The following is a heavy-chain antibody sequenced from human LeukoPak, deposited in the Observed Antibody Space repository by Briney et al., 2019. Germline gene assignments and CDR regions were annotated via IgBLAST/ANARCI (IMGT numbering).Heavy chain of an antibody. CDR3: ARELIQLWRAFDI. CDR1: GFTFSSYS. J-gene: IGHJ3*02. CDR2: ISSSSSYI. D-gene: IGHD5-18*01. V-gene: IGHV3-21*01. Sequence: PGGSLRLSCAASGFTFSSYSMSWVRQAPGKGLEWVSSISSSSSYIYYADSVKGRFTISRDNAKNSLYLQMNSLRAEDTAVYYCARELIQLWRAFDIWGQGTMVTVSS.